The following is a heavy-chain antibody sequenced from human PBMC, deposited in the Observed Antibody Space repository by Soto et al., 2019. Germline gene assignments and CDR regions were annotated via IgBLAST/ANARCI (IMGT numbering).Heavy chain of an antibody. J-gene: IGHJ4*02. V-gene: IGHV1-69*01. CDR1: GGTFSSYA. CDR3: ARAGSGYYFYYFDY. D-gene: IGHD3-22*01. Sequence: QVQLVQSGAEVKKPGSSVKVSCKASGGTFSSYAISWVRQAPGQGLEWMGGIIPIFGTANYAQKFQGRVTITADESTSTAYMELSSLISEDTAVYYCARAGSGYYFYYFDYWGQGTLVTVSS. CDR2: IIPIFGTA.